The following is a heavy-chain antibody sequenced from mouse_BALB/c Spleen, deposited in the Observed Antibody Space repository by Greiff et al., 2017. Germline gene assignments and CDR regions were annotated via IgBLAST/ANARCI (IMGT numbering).Heavy chain of an antibody. CDR2: ISSGSSTI. Sequence: EVQVVESGGGLVQPGGSRKLSCAASGFTFSSFGMHWVRQAPEKGLEWVAYISSGSSTIYYADTVKGRFTISRDNPKNTLFLQMTSLRSEDTAMYYCARRGVRRGYAMDYWGQGTSVTVSS. V-gene: IGHV5-17*02. J-gene: IGHJ4*01. CDR1: GFTFSSFG. D-gene: IGHD2-14*01. CDR3: ARRGVRRGYAMDY.